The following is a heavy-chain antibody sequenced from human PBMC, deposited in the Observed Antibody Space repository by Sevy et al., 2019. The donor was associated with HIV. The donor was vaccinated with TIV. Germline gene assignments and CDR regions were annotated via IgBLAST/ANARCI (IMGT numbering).Heavy chain of an antibody. V-gene: IGHV4-39*01. D-gene: IGHD3-3*01. J-gene: IGHJ5*02. Sequence: SETLSLTCTVSGGSISSSSYYSGWIRQPPGKGLEWIGSIYYSGSTYYNPSLKSRVTISVDTSKNQFSLKLSSVTAADTAVYYCARHKIVLRFLEWLYNWFDPWGQGTLVTVSS. CDR1: GGSISSSSYY. CDR3: ARHKIVLRFLEWLYNWFDP. CDR2: IYYSGST.